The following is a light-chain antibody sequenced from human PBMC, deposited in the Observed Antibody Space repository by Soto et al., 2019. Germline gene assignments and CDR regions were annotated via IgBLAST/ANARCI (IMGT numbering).Light chain of an antibody. Sequence: ETVLTQSPGTVSLSPGERATLSCRTSQSVNSNYLAWYQQKPGQAPRLLIYGVFNRATGIPDRFSGSGSVTDFTLTISGLEPEDSAVYYCQHYDGSPRTFGQGTKLEI. CDR1: QSVNSNY. V-gene: IGKV3-20*01. CDR3: QHYDGSPRT. CDR2: GVF. J-gene: IGKJ2*01.